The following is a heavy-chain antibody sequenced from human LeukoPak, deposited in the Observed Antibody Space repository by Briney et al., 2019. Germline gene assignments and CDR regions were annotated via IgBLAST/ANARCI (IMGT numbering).Heavy chain of an antibody. J-gene: IGHJ3*02. D-gene: IGHD2-15*01. CDR1: GGSISSYY. V-gene: IGHV4-59*01. Sequence: SETLSLTCTVSGGSISSYYWSWIRQPPGKGLEWIGYIYYSGSTNYNPSLKSRVTISVDTSKNQFSLKLSSVTAADTAVYYCARDGGFNAFDIWGQGTMVTVSS. CDR3: ARDGGFNAFDI. CDR2: IYYSGST.